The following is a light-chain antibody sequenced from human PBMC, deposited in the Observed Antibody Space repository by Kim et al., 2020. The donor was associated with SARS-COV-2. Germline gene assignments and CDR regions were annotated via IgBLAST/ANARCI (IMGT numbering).Light chain of an antibody. CDR2: GNN. V-gene: IGLV3-19*01. CDR1: SIRSNY. Sequence: RQAVSKRCEGSIRSNYEAWYQQKQRKAPLVVIYGNNNRPSGVLARRSGSTTGSTASFSTTGGQEEDEADYFCSPRENSGNNVVFGGGTQLTVL. J-gene: IGLJ2*01. CDR3: SPRENSGNNVV.